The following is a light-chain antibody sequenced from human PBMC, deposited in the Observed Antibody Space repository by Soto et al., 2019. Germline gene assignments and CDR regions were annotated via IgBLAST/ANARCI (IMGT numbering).Light chain of an antibody. CDR1: SNDIGDYNH. V-gene: IGLV2-14*03. J-gene: IGLJ3*02. Sequence: QSALTQPASVSGSPGQSITISCTGTSNDIGDYNHVSWYQQHPGKAPKLLIYDVSNRPSGVSDRFSGYKSGNTASLTIYGLQAEDEADYYCNSYTSDTTRVFGGGTKLTVL. CDR3: NSYTSDTTRV. CDR2: DVS.